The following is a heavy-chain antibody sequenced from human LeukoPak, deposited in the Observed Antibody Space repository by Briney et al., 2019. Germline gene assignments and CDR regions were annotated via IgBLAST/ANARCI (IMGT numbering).Heavy chain of an antibody. CDR2: ISSSSSYI. J-gene: IGHJ4*02. CDR3: ARGDSGGMDY. D-gene: IGHD3-16*01. Sequence: GGSLRLSCAASGFTFSNYNMNWVRRAPGKGLEWVSSISSSSSYIYYADSVKGRFTIARDNANNSLYRQMNSLRAEETTVYYCARGDSGGMDYWGQGTLVTVSS. V-gene: IGHV3-21*01. CDR1: GFTFSNYN.